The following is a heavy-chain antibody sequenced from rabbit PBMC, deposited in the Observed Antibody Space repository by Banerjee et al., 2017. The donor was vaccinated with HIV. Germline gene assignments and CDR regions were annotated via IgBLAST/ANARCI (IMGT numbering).Heavy chain of an antibody. CDR2: IYAGSSGST. J-gene: IGHJ4*01. CDR1: GFDLSSYYY. D-gene: IGHD6-1*01. V-gene: IGHV1S40*01. CDR3: ARADDTTYGYHL. Sequence: QSLEESGGDLVKPGASLTLTCTASGFDLSSYYYMCWVRQAPGKGLEWIACIYAGSSGSTYYATWAKGRFTISKTSSTTVTLQMTSLTAADTATYFCARADDTTYGYHLWGPGTLVTVS.